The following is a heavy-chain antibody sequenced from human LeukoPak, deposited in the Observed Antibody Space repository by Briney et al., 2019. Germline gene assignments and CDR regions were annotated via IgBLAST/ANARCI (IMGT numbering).Heavy chain of an antibody. Sequence: GGSLRLSCAASGFTFDDYAMTWVRQAPGKGLEWVASISGSGISTYYADSVKGRFTISRDNAGDTVSLEMNSLRAEDTAVYYCAKDRIAVTGILCDYWGQGTLVTVSS. CDR1: GFTFDDYA. CDR2: ISGSGIST. CDR3: AKDRIAVTGILCDY. D-gene: IGHD6-19*01. J-gene: IGHJ4*02. V-gene: IGHV3-23*01.